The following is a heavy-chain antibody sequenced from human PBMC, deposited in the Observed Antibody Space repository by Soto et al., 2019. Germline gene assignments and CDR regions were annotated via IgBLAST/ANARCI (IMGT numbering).Heavy chain of an antibody. V-gene: IGHV3-13*01. CDR1: GFTFSSYD. Sequence: EVQLVESGGGLVQPGGSLRLSCAASGFTFSSYDMHWVRQATGKGLEWVSAIGTAGDTYYPGSVKGRFTISRENAKNSLYLQMNSLRAEDTAVYYCARGGYSSSWYLVRSPHLVNWFDPWGQGTLVTVSS. CDR2: IGTAGDT. J-gene: IGHJ5*02. D-gene: IGHD6-13*01. CDR3: ARGGYSSSWYLVRSPHLVNWFDP.